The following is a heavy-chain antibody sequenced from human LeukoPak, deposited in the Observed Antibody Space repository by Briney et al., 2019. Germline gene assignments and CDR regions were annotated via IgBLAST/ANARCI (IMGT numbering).Heavy chain of an antibody. J-gene: IGHJ4*02. D-gene: IGHD5-12*01. CDR3: ARDRAGGYDVFDY. CDR1: GFTVSNNY. V-gene: IGHV3-53*01. CDR2: IYSGGNT. Sequence: GGSPRLSCAVSGFTVSNNYMSWVRQAPGKGLEWVSVIYSGGNTYYADSVRGRFTISRDNSKNTLYLQMNSLRVEDTAVYYCARDRAGGYDVFDYWGQGTLVTVSS.